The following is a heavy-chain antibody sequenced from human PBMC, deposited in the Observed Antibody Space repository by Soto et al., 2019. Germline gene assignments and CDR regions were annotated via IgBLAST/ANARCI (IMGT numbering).Heavy chain of an antibody. CDR2: ISYDGSNK. J-gene: IGHJ6*02. CDR1: GFTFSSYG. Sequence: GGSLRLSCAASGFTFSSYGMHWVRQAPGKGLEWVAVISYDGSNKYYADSVKGRFTISGDNSKNTLYLQMNSLRAEDTAVYYCAKDRRGYSYGYVPLYYGMDVWGQGTTVTVSS. CDR3: AKDRRGYSYGYVPLYYGMDV. V-gene: IGHV3-30*18. D-gene: IGHD5-18*01.